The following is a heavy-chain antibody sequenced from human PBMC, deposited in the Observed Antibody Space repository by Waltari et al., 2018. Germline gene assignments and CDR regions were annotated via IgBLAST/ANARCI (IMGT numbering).Heavy chain of an antibody. CDR3: ARDSDSHFDY. Sequence: QVQLVQSGAEVKKPGASVKVSCKVSGYTLTELSMHWVRQAPGKGLEWMGGFDPEDGETIYAQKFQGRVTMTRDTSISTAYMELSRLRSDDTAVYYCARDSDSHFDYWGQGTLVTVSS. V-gene: IGHV1-24*01. D-gene: IGHD3-22*01. CDR1: GYTLTELS. J-gene: IGHJ4*02. CDR2: FDPEDGET.